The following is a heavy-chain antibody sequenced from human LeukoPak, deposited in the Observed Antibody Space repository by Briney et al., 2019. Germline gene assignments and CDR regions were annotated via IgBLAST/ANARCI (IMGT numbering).Heavy chain of an antibody. CDR2: VSWNSGSI. V-gene: IGHV3-9*01. J-gene: IGHJ3*02. CDR1: GFTFDDYA. CDR3: AKGVRITMVRGAFDI. D-gene: IGHD3-10*01. Sequence: PGGSLRLSCAASGFTFDDYAMHWVRQAPGKGLEWVSGVSWNSGSIGYADSVKGRFTISRDNAKNSLYLQINSMRAEDTALYYCAKGVRITMVRGAFDIWGQGTMVTVSS.